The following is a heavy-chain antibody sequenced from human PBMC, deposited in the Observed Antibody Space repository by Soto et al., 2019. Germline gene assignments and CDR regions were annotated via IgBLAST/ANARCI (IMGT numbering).Heavy chain of an antibody. V-gene: IGHV3-23*01. CDR2: ISGSGGST. J-gene: IGHJ6*02. Sequence: PGGSLRLSCAASGFTFSSYAVSWVRQDAGQGLEWVSAISGSGGSTYYAEAVKGRFTIYSDNSKNTLYLQMNSLRAEDTAVYYRAQNKGGSSWPRDYYYYGMDVWGQGTTVTSP. CDR3: AQNKGGSSWPRDYYYYGMDV. D-gene: IGHD6-13*01. CDR1: GFTFSSYA.